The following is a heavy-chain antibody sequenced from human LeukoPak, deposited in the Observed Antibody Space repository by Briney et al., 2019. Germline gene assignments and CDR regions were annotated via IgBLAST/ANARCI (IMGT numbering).Heavy chain of an antibody. Sequence: GASVKVSCKASGYTFTSYGISWVRQAPGQGLEWMGGISAYNGNTNYAQKLQGRVTMTTDTSTSTAYMELRSLRSDDTAVYYCARGSDVLRYFDWLPTASPFDYWGQGTLVTVSS. CDR2: ISAYNGNT. V-gene: IGHV1-18*01. CDR1: GYTFTSYG. D-gene: IGHD3-9*01. CDR3: ARGSDVLRYFDWLPTASPFDY. J-gene: IGHJ4*02.